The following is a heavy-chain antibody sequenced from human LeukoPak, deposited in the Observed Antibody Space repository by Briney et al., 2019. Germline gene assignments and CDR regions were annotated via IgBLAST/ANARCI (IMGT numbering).Heavy chain of an antibody. V-gene: IGHV1-46*01. J-gene: IGHJ4*02. D-gene: IGHD6-19*01. Sequence: ASVKVSCKASGYTFTRYYIHWVRQAPGQGLEWMGIINPSDGSTKYAQKSQGRVTMTSDTSTSTVYMQLSSLRSEDTAVYYCAGEGIAVAANYFDYWGQGTLVTVSS. CDR2: INPSDGST. CDR3: AGEGIAVAANYFDY. CDR1: GYTFTRYY.